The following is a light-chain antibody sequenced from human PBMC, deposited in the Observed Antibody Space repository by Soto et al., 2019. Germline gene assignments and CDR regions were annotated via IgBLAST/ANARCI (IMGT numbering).Light chain of an antibody. Sequence: QSALTQPASVSGSPGQSITIPCTGTSSDVGAYNYVSWYQHHPGKVPKLLIYEVTNRPSGVSDRFSGSKSGNTASLTISGLQAEDEAEYYCSSKRDSSTLFVFGTGTKVTVL. CDR3: SSKRDSSTLFV. CDR2: EVT. J-gene: IGLJ1*01. V-gene: IGLV2-14*01. CDR1: SSDVGAYNY.